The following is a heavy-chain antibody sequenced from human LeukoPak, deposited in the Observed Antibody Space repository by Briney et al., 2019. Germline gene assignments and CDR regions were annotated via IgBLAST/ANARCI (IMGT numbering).Heavy chain of an antibody. CDR1: GFTSSNAW. V-gene: IGHV3-15*01. J-gene: IGHJ6*03. CDR2: IKSKTDGGTT. CDR3: TTDSLYYDSSGYYRYYYYYYYMDV. Sequence: GGSLRLSCAASGFTSSNAWMSWVRQAPGKGLEWVGRIKSKTDGGTTDYAAPVKGRFTISRDDSKNTLYLQMNSLKTEDTAVYYCTTDSLYYDSSGYYRYYYYYYYMDVWGKGTTVTVSS. D-gene: IGHD3-22*01.